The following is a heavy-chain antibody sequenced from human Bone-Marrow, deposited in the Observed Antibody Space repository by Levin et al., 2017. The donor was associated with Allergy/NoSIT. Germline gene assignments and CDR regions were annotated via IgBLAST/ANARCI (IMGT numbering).Heavy chain of an antibody. CDR3: ARDSAVAAAGDYGMDV. J-gene: IGHJ6*02. CDR2: IKQDGSEK. V-gene: IGHV3-7*01. CDR1: GFTFSSYW. Sequence: GGSLRLSCAASGFTFSSYWMYWVRQAPGKGLEWVANIKQDGSEKYYVDSVKGRFTISRDDAKNSLYLQMNSLRAEDTAVYYCARDSAVAAAGDYGMDVWGQGTTVTVSS. D-gene: IGHD6-13*01.